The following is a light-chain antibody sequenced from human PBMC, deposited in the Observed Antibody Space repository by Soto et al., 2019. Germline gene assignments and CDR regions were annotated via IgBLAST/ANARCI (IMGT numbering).Light chain of an antibody. CDR1: QSVRSY. CDR2: DAS. V-gene: IGKV3-11*01. J-gene: IGKJ5*01. CDR3: QQRSNWPPLIT. Sequence: EIVLTQSPATLSLSPGERATLSCRASQSVRSYLAWYQQKPGQAPSLLIYDASNRATGIPARFSGSGSGTDFTLTISSLEPDDFAVYYCQQRSNWPPLITFGQGTRLEIK.